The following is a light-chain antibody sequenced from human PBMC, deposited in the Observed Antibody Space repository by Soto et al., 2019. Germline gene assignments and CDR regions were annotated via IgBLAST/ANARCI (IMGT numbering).Light chain of an antibody. CDR2: KAS. J-gene: IGKJ1*01. CDR3: KQYNSYAWT. Sequence: DIQMTQSPSSLSASVGDRVTITCRASQSIGTWLAWYQQKPGEAPKLLMSKASSLESGVPSRFSGSGSGTEFTLTISSPQPDDSATYYCKQYNSYAWTFGQGSKVEI. CDR1: QSIGTW. V-gene: IGKV1-5*03.